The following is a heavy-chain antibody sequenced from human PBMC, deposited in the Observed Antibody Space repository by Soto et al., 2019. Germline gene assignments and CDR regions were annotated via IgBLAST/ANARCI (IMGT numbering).Heavy chain of an antibody. CDR3: AKDEGRFLEWPLHREPMDV. D-gene: IGHD3-3*01. V-gene: IGHV3-30*18. Sequence: GESLKISCAASGFTFSSYGRHWVRQAPGKGLEWVAVISYDGSNKYYADSVKGRFTISRDNSKNTLYLQMNSLRAEDTAVYYCAKDEGRFLEWPLHREPMDVWGQGTTVTVSS. CDR1: GFTFSSYG. CDR2: ISYDGSNK. J-gene: IGHJ6*02.